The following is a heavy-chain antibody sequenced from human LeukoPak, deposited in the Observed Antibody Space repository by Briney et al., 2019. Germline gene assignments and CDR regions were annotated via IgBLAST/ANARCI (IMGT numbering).Heavy chain of an antibody. V-gene: IGHV3-74*01. D-gene: IGHD3-10*01. J-gene: IGHJ4*02. Sequence: GGSLRLSCVGSGFTFSSHWMHWVRQVPGKGLVWVSRIGEDRRNRNYADSVKGRFTISRDDAKSTLYLQMNSLRAEDTAVYYCARDIVIGSGTYLDWGQGTLVTVSS. CDR2: IGEDRRNR. CDR3: ARDIVIGSGTYLD. CDR1: GFTFSSHW.